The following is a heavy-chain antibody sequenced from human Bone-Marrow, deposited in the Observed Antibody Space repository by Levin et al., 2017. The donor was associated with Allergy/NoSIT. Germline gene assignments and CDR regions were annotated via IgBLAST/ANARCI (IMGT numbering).Heavy chain of an antibody. CDR3: AHRPPLASTGTGNWFDS. CDR2: LYWDDDR. CDR1: GFSLSTRGVA. Sequence: GSGPTLVKPTQTLTLTCAFSGFSLSTRGVAVGWIRQTPGQALEWLALLYWDDDRRYTSHRLTITKDTSKNQVVLTMTDMDPEDTATYYCAHRPPLASTGTGNWFDSWGQGILVTVSS. D-gene: IGHD6-13*01. J-gene: IGHJ5*01. V-gene: IGHV2-5*02.